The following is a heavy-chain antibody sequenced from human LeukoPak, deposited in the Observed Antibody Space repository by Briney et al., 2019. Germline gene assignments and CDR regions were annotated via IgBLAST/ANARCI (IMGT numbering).Heavy chain of an antibody. Sequence: GGPLRLSGAASGFTFSSYPMSWVPQPPGKGLEGVSAISCSGGSTYYAASVKGRFTISRDNSKNTLYLQMNSLRAEDTAVYYCAQYYYDSSGYYQGFDYWGQGTLVTVSS. CDR1: GFTFSSYP. CDR2: ISCSGGST. J-gene: IGHJ4*02. CDR3: AQYYYDSSGYYQGFDY. D-gene: IGHD3-22*01. V-gene: IGHV3-23*01.